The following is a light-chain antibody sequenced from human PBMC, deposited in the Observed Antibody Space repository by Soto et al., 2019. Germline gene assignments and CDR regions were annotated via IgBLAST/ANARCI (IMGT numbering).Light chain of an antibody. J-gene: IGKJ5*01. CDR3: QQRSDWLPIT. CDR2: DVS. CDR1: QSVSES. Sequence: EIVLTQSPATLSLSPGERATLSCRASQSVSESLAWYQQKPGQAPRLLIYDVSYRATGIPVRFSGSGSGTDFTLTISSLEPEDFAVYYCQQRSDWLPITFDQGTRLEIK. V-gene: IGKV3-11*01.